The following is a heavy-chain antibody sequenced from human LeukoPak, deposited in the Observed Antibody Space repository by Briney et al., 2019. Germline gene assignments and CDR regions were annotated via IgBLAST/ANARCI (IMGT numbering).Heavy chain of an antibody. CDR3: ARDGYSGSDAL. V-gene: IGHV4-59*01. Sequence: SEALSLTCTVSGGSISTYYWSWIRQPPGKGLEWIGYIYHSGSTNYNPSLKSRVTISVDTSQNQFYLKLSSVTAADTAVYYCARDGYSGSDALWGQGTLVTVSS. D-gene: IGHD5-12*01. J-gene: IGHJ4*02. CDR2: IYHSGST. CDR1: GGSISTYY.